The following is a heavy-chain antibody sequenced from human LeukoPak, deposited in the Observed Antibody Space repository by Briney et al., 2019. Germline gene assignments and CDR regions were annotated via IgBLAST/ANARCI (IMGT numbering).Heavy chain of an antibody. CDR3: ARLSSYDSSGYSPFGY. Sequence: GGSLRLSCAASGFTFSSYAMSWVRQAPGKGLEWVSAISGSGGSTYYADSVKGRFTISRDNSKNTLYLQMNSLRAEDTAVYYCARLSSYDSSGYSPFGYWGQGTLVTVSS. CDR2: ISGSGGST. V-gene: IGHV3-23*01. J-gene: IGHJ4*02. D-gene: IGHD3-22*01. CDR1: GFTFSSYA.